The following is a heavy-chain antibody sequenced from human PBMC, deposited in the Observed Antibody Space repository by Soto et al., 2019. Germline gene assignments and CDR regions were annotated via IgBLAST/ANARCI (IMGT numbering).Heavy chain of an antibody. D-gene: IGHD4-17*01. CDR2: IIPIFGTA. CDR3: ARDFGAGYGDSNRYYYYGMDV. Sequence: ASVKVSCKASGGTFSSYAISWVRQAPGQGLEWMGGIIPIFGTANYAQRFQGRVTITADESTSTAYMELSSLRSEDTAVYYCARDFGAGYGDSNRYYYYGMDVWGQGTTVTVSS. V-gene: IGHV1-69*13. CDR1: GGTFSSYA. J-gene: IGHJ6*02.